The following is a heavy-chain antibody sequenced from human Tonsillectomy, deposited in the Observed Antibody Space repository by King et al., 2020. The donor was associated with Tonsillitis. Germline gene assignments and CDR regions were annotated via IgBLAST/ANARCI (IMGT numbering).Heavy chain of an antibody. J-gene: IGHJ4*02. D-gene: IGHD3-3*01. V-gene: IGHV3-15*01. CDR3: TTAVERSYYDFWSAPYGY. Sequence: VQLVESGGGLVKPGGSLRLSCAASGFTFSNAWMSWVRQAPGKGLEWVGRIKSKTDGGTTDYAAPVKGRFTISRDDSKNTLYLQMNSLKTEDTAVYYCTTAVERSYYDFWSAPYGYWGQGTLVTVSS. CDR2: IKSKTDGGTT. CDR1: GFTFSNAW.